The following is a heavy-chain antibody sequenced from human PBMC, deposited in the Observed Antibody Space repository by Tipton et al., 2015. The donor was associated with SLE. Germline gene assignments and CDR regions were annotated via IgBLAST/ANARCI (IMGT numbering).Heavy chain of an antibody. Sequence: SLRLSCAASGFTVSSNYVSWVRQAPGKGLEWVAVISYDGSNKYYADSVKGRFTISRDNSKNTLYLQMNSLRAEDTAVYYCSGQLLPLYGMDVWGQGTTVTVSS. CDR2: ISYDGSNK. V-gene: IGHV3-30*03. CDR3: SGQLLPLYGMDV. CDR1: GFTVSSNY. D-gene: IGHD6-6*01. J-gene: IGHJ6*02.